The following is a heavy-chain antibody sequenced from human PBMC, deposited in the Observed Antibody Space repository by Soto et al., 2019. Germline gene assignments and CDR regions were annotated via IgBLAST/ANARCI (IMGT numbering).Heavy chain of an antibody. V-gene: IGHV3-43*01. CDR2: ISWDGGST. CDR1: GFTFDDYT. CDR3: AKGDGDGYAFDI. J-gene: IGHJ3*02. D-gene: IGHD4-17*01. Sequence: EVQLVESGGVVVQPGGSLRLSCAASGFTFDDYTMHWVRQAPGKGLEWVSLISWDGGSTYYADSVKGRFTISRDNSKNFLYLQMNSLRTEDTALYYCAKGDGDGYAFDIWGQGTMVTVSS.